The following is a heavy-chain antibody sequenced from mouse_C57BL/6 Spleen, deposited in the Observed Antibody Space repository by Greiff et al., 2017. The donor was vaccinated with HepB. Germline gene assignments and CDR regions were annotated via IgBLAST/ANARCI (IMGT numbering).Heavy chain of an antibody. CDR3: ARHGSSPFAY. Sequence: QVQLQQSGAELVKPGASVKMSCKASGYTFTSYWITWVKQRPGQGLEWIGDIYPGSGSTNYNEKFKRKATLTVDTYSSTAYMQLSSLTSEDSAVYYCARHGSSPFAYWGQGTLVTVSA. D-gene: IGHD1-1*01. V-gene: IGHV1-55*01. CDR2: IYPGSGST. J-gene: IGHJ3*01. CDR1: GYTFTSYW.